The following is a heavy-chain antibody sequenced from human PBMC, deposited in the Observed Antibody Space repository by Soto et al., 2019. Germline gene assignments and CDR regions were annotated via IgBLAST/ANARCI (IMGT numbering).Heavy chain of an antibody. D-gene: IGHD2-15*01. Sequence: SETLSLTCTVSGGSISSYYWSWIRQPPGKGLEWIGYIYYSGSTNYNPSLKSRVTISVDTSKNQFSLKLSSVTAADTAVYYCARQLVAAPGDPFDPWGQGTLVTVSS. V-gene: IGHV4-59*08. CDR1: GGSISSYY. CDR3: ARQLVAAPGDPFDP. J-gene: IGHJ5*02. CDR2: IYYSGST.